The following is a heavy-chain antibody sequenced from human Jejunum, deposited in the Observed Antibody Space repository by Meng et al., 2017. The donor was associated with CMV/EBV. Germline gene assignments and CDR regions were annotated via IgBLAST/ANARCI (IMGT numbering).Heavy chain of an antibody. CDR2: ISGSGGDK. J-gene: IGHJ4*02. CDR3: TKGVSGPLYYFDH. D-gene: IGHD2-15*01. V-gene: IGHV3-23*01. CDR1: GFTFRKSA. Sequence: GFTFRKSAMRWVRQALGRGLEWVSSISGSGGDKFYADSVRGRFTISRDNSKNTVYLQMNGLGAEDTAVYYCTKGVSGPLYYFDHWGQGMLVTVSS.